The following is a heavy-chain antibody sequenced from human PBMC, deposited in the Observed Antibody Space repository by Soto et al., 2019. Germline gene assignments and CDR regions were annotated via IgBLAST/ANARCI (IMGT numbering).Heavy chain of an antibody. CDR1: GYTFTSYG. Sequence: QVQLVQSGAEVKKPGASVKVSCKASGYTFTSYGISWVRQAPGQGLEWMGWISAYNGNTNYAQKLQGRVTMTTDTSTSTAYMELRSLRSDDTAMYYCARDRSDYGGNPDYYYYGMDVWGQGTTVTVSS. D-gene: IGHD4-17*01. J-gene: IGHJ6*02. CDR2: ISAYNGNT. CDR3: ARDRSDYGGNPDYYYYGMDV. V-gene: IGHV1-18*01.